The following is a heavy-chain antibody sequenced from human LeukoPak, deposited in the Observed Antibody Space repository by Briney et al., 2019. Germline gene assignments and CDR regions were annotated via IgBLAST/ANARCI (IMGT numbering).Heavy chain of an antibody. V-gene: IGHV1-69*13. Sequence: GASVKVSCKASGGTFSSYAISWVRQAPGQGLEWMGGIIPIFGTANYAQKFQGRVTITADESTSTAYMELSSLRSEDTAVYCCARDPEGYDSSGYYSWDVWGQGTTVTVSS. CDR3: ARDPEGYDSSGYYSWDV. CDR2: IIPIFGTA. D-gene: IGHD3-22*01. CDR1: GGTFSSYA. J-gene: IGHJ6*02.